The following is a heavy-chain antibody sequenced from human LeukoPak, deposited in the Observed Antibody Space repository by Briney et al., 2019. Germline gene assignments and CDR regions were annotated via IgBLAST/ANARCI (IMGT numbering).Heavy chain of an antibody. J-gene: IGHJ4*02. CDR3: ARDIRLEGSGSYTPNNANDY. Sequence: GGSLRLSCAASGFTFSDYYMSWIRQAPGKGLEWVSYISSSGSTIYYADSVKGRFTISRDNAKNSLYLQMNSLRAEDTAVYYCARDIRLEGSGSYTPNNANDYWGQGTLVTVSS. CDR2: ISSSGSTI. D-gene: IGHD3-10*01. CDR1: GFTFSDYY. V-gene: IGHV3-11*01.